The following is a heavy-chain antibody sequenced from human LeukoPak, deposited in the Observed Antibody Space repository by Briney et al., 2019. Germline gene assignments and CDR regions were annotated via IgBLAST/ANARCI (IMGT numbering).Heavy chain of an antibody. CDR2: ISGSGGKT. D-gene: IGHD3-9*01. Sequence: PGGSLRLSCAASGFTFSYYAMSWVRQAPGKGLEWVSGISGSGGKTNFAESVKGRFTISRDSSKNTLYLQMNSLRGEDTAVYYCARLQYNDILTGVRIDYWGQGTLVTVSS. CDR1: GFTFSYYA. CDR3: ARLQYNDILTGVRIDY. J-gene: IGHJ4*02. V-gene: IGHV3-23*01.